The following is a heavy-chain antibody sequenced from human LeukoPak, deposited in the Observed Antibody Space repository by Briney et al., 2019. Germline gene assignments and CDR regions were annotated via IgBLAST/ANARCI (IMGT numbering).Heavy chain of an antibody. J-gene: IGHJ5*02. V-gene: IGHV1-2*02. CDR2: INPNSGGT. CDR3: ARGETFTSTWADL. CDR1: GYSFSTYW. Sequence: GESLKISCKGSGYSFSTYWIAWVRQMPGKGLEWMGWINPNSGGTRYAQKFQDRVAMTRDTATTTGYMELTRLSSDDTAVYFCARGETFTSTWADLWGQGTQVTVSS. D-gene: IGHD2-2*01.